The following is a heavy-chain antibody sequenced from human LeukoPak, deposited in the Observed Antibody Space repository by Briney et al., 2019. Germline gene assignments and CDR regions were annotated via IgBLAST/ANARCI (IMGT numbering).Heavy chain of an antibody. V-gene: IGHV3-23*01. CDR1: GFAFGSEA. Sequence: GALRLSCAVSGFAFGSEAMSWVRQSPARGLEWVASISPGGGTTYYADYVKGRFTISRDNSKNSLFVQMNSLRAEDTAVYYCAKAGDTMTTVTVFLGDWGQGTLVTVSS. CDR3: AKAGDTMTTVTVFLGD. D-gene: IGHD4-11*01. CDR2: ISPGGGTT. J-gene: IGHJ4*02.